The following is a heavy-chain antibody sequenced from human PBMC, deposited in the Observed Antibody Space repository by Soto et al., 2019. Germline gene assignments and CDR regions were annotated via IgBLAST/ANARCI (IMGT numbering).Heavy chain of an antibody. V-gene: IGHV3-21*01. CDR2: TSSTTNYI. CDR3: ARESEDLTSNFDY. Sequence: GSLRLSCAASGFTFSRYSMNWVRQAPGKGLEWVSSTSSTTNYIYYADSMKGRFTVSRDNAKNSVYLDMNSLSAEDTAVYYCARESEDLTSNFDYWGQGTLVTV. J-gene: IGHJ4*02. CDR1: GFTFSRYS.